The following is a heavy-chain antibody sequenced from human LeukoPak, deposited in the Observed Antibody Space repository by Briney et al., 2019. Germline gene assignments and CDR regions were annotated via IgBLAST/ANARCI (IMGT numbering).Heavy chain of an antibody. CDR1: GFTFSSNA. D-gene: IGHD1-26*01. CDR2: ISGSGGST. CDR3: AKDRGLVGSTPSNFDY. J-gene: IGHJ4*02. V-gene: IGHV3-23*01. Sequence: GGSLRLSCAASGFTFSSNAMNCVRQAPGKGLECVSGISGSGGSTYSADSVKGRSTTSREKSKKTVYLQMNSLKTEDPAVYYCAKDRGLVGSTPSNFDYWGQGTLVTVSS.